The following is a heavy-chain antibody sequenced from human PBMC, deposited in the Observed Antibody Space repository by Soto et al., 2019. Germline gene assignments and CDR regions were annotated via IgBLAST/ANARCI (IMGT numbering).Heavy chain of an antibody. D-gene: IGHD6-19*01. CDR2: IIPIFGTA. CDR1: GGTFSSYA. V-gene: IGHV1-69*13. CDR3: ARAVGIAVAGLYYYYGMDV. Sequence: SVKVSCKASGGTFSSYAISWVRQAPGQGLEWMGGIIPIFGTANYAQKFQGRVTITADESTSTAYMELSSLRSEDTAVYYCARAVGIAVAGLYYYYGMDVWGQGTTVTVSS. J-gene: IGHJ6*02.